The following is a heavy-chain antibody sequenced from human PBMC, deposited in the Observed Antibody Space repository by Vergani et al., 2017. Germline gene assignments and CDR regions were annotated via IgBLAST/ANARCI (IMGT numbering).Heavy chain of an antibody. CDR3: ARGGRLVPDV. CDR1: GDSISPYF. V-gene: IGHV4-59*01. J-gene: IGHJ4*02. CDR2: ISYSGDT. D-gene: IGHD2-21*02. Sequence: QVQLHESGPGLVKPSETLSLTCTVSGDSISPYFWTWIRQPPGQGLEWIGYISYSGDTNCAPSLKSRVSISLDTSKNQFSLQVNSVTPSDTAVYYCARGGRLVPDVWGQGTLVTVSS.